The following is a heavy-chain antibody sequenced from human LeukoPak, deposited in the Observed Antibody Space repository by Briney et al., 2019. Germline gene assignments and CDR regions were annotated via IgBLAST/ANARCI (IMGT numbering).Heavy chain of an antibody. Sequence: PGGSLRLSCAASGFTFSSNGMHWVRQALGKGLEWVAVIWYDGSKKYYADSVKGRFTISRDNSKNTLDLQMDSLRAEDTAVYYCARMSGSHIDYWGQGTLVTVSS. D-gene: IGHD1-26*01. CDR1: GFTFSSNG. CDR3: ARMSGSHIDY. J-gene: IGHJ4*02. V-gene: IGHV3-33*01. CDR2: IWYDGSKK.